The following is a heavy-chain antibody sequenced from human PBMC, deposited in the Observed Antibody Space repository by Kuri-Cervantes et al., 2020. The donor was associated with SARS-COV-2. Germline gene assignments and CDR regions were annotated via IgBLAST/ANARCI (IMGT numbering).Heavy chain of an antibody. Sequence: GGSLRLPCAASGFTFSSYEMNWVRQAPGKGLEWVSYISSNGSTIYYADSVKGRFTISRDNAKNSLYLQMNSLRAEDTAVYYCARTYDFWSGYSSALIDYWGQGTLVTVSS. V-gene: IGHV3-48*03. CDR1: GFTFSSYE. CDR2: ISSNGSTI. CDR3: ARTYDFWSGYSSALIDY. D-gene: IGHD3-3*01. J-gene: IGHJ4*02.